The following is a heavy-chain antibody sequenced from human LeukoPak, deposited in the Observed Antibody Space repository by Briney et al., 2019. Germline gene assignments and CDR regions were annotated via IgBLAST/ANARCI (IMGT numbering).Heavy chain of an antibody. Sequence: GGSLRLSCAASGFTFSSSAMNWVRQAPGKGPEWVSVISDSGDYIRYADSVKGRFTISRDNSKNTLYLQMNSLRAEDTAVYYCAKESMTGTVAYWGQGTLVTVSS. D-gene: IGHD3-9*01. CDR3: AKESMTGTVAY. CDR2: ISDSGDYI. V-gene: IGHV3-23*01. CDR1: GFTFSSSA. J-gene: IGHJ4*02.